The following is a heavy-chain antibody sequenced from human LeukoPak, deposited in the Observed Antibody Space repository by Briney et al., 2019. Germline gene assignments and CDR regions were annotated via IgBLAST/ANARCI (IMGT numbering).Heavy chain of an antibody. CDR2: ISGSGGSI. D-gene: IGHD3-9*01. CDR1: GFTFSNYA. Sequence: GGSLRLSCAASGFTFSNYAVSWVRQAPGKGLEWVSPISGSGGSIYYADSVKGRFTISRDNSKNTLYLQMNSLRAEDTAVYYCAKGVPPLRYFDWLSFDYWGQGTLVTVSS. J-gene: IGHJ4*02. V-gene: IGHV3-23*01. CDR3: AKGVPPLRYFDWLSFDY.